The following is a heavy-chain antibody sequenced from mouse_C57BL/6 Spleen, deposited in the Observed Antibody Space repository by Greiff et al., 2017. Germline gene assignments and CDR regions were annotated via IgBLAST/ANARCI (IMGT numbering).Heavy chain of an antibody. CDR2: IDPETGGT. D-gene: IGHD1-1*01. CDR1: GYTFTDYE. J-gene: IGHJ3*01. CDR3: TREGGSSPFAY. Sequence: VQLQQSGAELVRPGASVTLSCKASGYTFTDYEMHWVKQTPVHGLEWIGAIDPETGGTAYNQKFKGKAILTADKSSSTAYMELRSLTSEDSAVYYCTREGGSSPFAYWGQGTLVTVSA. V-gene: IGHV1-15*01.